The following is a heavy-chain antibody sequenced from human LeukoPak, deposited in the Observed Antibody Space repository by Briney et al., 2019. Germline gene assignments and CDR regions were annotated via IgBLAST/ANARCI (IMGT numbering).Heavy chain of an antibody. V-gene: IGHV3-30*03. Sequence: GGSLRLSCAASGFNFSSYGMHWVRQAPGKGLEWVAVISYDGSNKYYADSVKGRFTISRDNSKNTLYLQMNSLRAEDTAVYYCARDTGNDYYFDYWGQGTLVTVSS. D-gene: IGHD2-21*02. J-gene: IGHJ4*02. CDR2: ISYDGSNK. CDR3: ARDTGNDYYFDY. CDR1: GFNFSSYG.